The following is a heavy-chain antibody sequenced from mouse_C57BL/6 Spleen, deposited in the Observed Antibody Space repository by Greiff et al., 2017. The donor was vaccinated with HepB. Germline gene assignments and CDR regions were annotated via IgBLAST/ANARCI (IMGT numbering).Heavy chain of an antibody. CDR2: ISDGGSYT. V-gene: IGHV5-4*01. CDR3: AREGNDYDDAMDY. CDR1: GFTFSSYA. J-gene: IGHJ4*01. D-gene: IGHD2-4*01. Sequence: EVNVVESGGGLVKPGGSLKLSCAASGFTFSSYAMSWVRQTPEKRLEWVATISDGGSYTYYPDNVKGRFTISRDNAKNNLYLQMSHLKSEDTAMYYCAREGNDYDDAMDYWGQGTSVTVSS.